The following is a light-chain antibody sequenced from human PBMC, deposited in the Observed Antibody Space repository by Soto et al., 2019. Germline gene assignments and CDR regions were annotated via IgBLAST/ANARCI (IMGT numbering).Light chain of an antibody. V-gene: IGKV1-5*01. Sequence: DIQMTQSPSTLSASVGDRVTITCRASQSISSWLAWYQQKPGKAPKLLIYDASSLESGVPSRFSVSGSGTEFTLTISSLQPDDCATDYCQQYNSYPWTFGQGTKVEIK. CDR3: QQYNSYPWT. CDR1: QSISSW. CDR2: DAS. J-gene: IGKJ1*01.